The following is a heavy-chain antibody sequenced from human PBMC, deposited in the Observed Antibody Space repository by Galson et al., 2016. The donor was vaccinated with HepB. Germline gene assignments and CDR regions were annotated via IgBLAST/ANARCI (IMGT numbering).Heavy chain of an antibody. J-gene: IGHJ3*01. CDR1: GDSVSNNSAA. V-gene: IGHV6-1*01. Sequence: CAISGDSVSNNSAAWNWVRQSPSRGLEWLGRTYYRSAWYYEYTLFLRGRIIVSPDTSTNQFSLQLNSVTPEDTAIYYCTRTTHRGRKLAFDVWGPGSTVTVSS. CDR3: TRTTHRGRKLAFDV. CDR2: TYYRSAWYY. D-gene: IGHD1-14*01.